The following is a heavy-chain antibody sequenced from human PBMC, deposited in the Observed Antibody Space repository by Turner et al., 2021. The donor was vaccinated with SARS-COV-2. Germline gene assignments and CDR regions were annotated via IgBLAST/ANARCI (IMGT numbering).Heavy chain of an antibody. V-gene: IGHV3-21*01. CDR3: SRVQGAIDY. CDR1: GFRFSSVT. J-gene: IGHJ4*02. CDR2: ISHSSKYI. Sequence: EVHLVEHGGGLVKPGGSLTLSCAASGFRFSSVTMNWVRQALGKGLEWVSSISHSSKYIYYADSVRGRFSISRDNAKKSVYLKMSTLRADDTAVYFCSRVQGAIDYWGQGILVTVSS.